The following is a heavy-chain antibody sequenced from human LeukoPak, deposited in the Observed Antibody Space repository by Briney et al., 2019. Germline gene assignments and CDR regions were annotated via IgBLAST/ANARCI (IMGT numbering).Heavy chain of an antibody. CDR2: ISGSGGST. D-gene: IGHD6-13*01. CDR3: AKGGSSSWYLPMDWFDP. J-gene: IGHJ5*02. Sequence: PGGSLRLSCAAPGFTFSSYAMSWVRQAPGKGLEWVSAISGSGGSTYYADSVKGRFTISRDNSKNTLYLQMNSLRAEDTAVYYCAKGGSSSWYLPMDWFDPWGQGTPVTVSS. CDR1: GFTFSSYA. V-gene: IGHV3-23*01.